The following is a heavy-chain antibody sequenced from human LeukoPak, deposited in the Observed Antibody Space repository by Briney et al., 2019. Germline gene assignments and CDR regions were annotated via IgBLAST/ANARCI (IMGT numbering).Heavy chain of an antibody. CDR1: GYTFTAYY. Sequence: ASVKVSCKASGYTFTAYYIHWLRQAPGQGLEWMGWINPNTGDTNYAPKFQGRVTMIKDTSTNSAYMELNKLTSDDTAVYYCGRGNKSFDPWGQGTLVTVSS. CDR3: GRGNKSFDP. V-gene: IGHV1-2*02. CDR2: INPNTGDT. J-gene: IGHJ5*02.